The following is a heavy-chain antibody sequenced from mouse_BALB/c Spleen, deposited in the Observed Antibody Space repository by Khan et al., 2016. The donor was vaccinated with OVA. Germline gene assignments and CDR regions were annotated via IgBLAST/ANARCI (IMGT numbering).Heavy chain of an antibody. CDR2: ISSDGDYT. CDR1: GFTFSSYS. CDR3: AKNLTGSFAY. J-gene: IGHJ3*01. D-gene: IGHD4-1*01. V-gene: IGHV5-6*01. Sequence: EVELVESGRDLVKPGGSLKLSCAASGFTFSSYSMSWVRQTPDKRLEWVASISSDGDYTYYPDSVKGRFSISSDIAKNTLYLQMSDLKSEDTAMYYCAKNLTGSFAYWGQGTLVTVSA.